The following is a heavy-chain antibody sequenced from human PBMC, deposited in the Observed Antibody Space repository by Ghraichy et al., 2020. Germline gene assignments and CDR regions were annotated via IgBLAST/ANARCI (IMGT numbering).Heavy chain of an antibody. J-gene: IGHJ4*02. D-gene: IGHD6-19*01. CDR1: GGSISSYY. CDR2: VYHSGST. V-gene: IGHV4-59*01. Sequence: SETLSLTCTVSGGSISSYYWSWIRQSPGQGLECIGYVYHSGSTKYNPSLESRVTMSVDTSKNQFSLKLTSVTAADTAVYYCARSASSILVGGTRVIKNFDSWGQGTLVTVSS. CDR3: ARSASSILVGGTRVIKNFDS.